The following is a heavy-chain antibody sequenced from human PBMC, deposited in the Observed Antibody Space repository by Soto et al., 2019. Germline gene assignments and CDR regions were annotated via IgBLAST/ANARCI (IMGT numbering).Heavy chain of an antibody. J-gene: IGHJ5*02. CDR3: AREEIAAAYNWFDP. D-gene: IGHD6-13*01. CDR1: GDSVSSNSAT. CDR2: TYYRSKWYN. V-gene: IGHV6-1*01. Sequence: SQTLSLTCAISGDSVSSNSATWNWIRQSPSRGLEWLGRTYYRSKWYNDYAVSVKSRVTFNPDTSKNQFSLQLNSVTPEDTAVYYCAREEIAAAYNWFDPWGQGTLVTVSS.